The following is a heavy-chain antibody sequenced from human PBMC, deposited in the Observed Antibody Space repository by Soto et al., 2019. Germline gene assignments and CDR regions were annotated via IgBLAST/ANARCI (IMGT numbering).Heavy chain of an antibody. CDR1: GFTFSTYS. Sequence: PGGSLRLSCAASGFTFSTYSMNWVRQAPGKGLEWVSYISSSSSTIFYTDSVKGRFTVSRDNSKNTLYLHMNSLRTDDTAVYYCARAAYSSSWPGVTTELDPWGEGPLV. CDR3: ARAAYSSSWPGVTTELDP. V-gene: IGHV3-48*01. CDR2: ISSSSSTI. J-gene: IGHJ5*02. D-gene: IGHD6-13*01.